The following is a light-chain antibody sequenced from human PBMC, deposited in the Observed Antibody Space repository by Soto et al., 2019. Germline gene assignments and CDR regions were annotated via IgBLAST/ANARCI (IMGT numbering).Light chain of an antibody. Sequence: QSVLTQPPSASGSPGQSVTISCTGTSSDVGGYNYVSWYQQHPGKAPKLMIYGVRKRPSGVPDRFSGSKSGNTASLTVSGLQAEDEADYYCSSYAGSNWWVFGTGTKVTVL. CDR3: SSYAGSNWWV. J-gene: IGLJ1*01. V-gene: IGLV2-8*01. CDR1: SSDVGGYNY. CDR2: GVR.